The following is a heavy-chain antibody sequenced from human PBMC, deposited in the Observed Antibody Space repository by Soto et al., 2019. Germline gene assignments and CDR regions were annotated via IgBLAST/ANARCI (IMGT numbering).Heavy chain of an antibody. Sequence: EVQLVESGGGLVQPGGSLRLSCAASGFTVSSNYMSWVRQAPGKGLEWVSVIYSGGSTYYADSVKGRFTISRDNSKNTLYLQMNGLRAEDTAVYYCAREVPRWFGELYYFDYWGQGTLVTVSS. CDR2: IYSGGST. D-gene: IGHD3-10*01. V-gene: IGHV3-66*01. CDR1: GFTVSSNY. CDR3: AREVPRWFGELYYFDY. J-gene: IGHJ4*02.